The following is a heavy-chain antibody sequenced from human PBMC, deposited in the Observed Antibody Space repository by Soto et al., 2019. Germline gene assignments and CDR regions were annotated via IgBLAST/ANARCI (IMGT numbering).Heavy chain of an antibody. CDR1: GLTVRNYG. CDR2: ISRDGRTK. Sequence: QVQLVESGGGVVQPGRSPRLSCAVSGLTVRNYGMHWVRQAPGKGLEWVAVISRDGRTKFYADSVKDRFTISRDNTRNTLFLEMNSLRSDDMAVYYCTGEVASGYWGQGTLVTVSS. V-gene: IGHV3-30*03. CDR3: TGEVASGY. J-gene: IGHJ4*02. D-gene: IGHD2-8*02.